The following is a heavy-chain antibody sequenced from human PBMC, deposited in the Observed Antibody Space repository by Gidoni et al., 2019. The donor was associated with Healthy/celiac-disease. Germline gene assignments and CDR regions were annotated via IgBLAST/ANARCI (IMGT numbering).Heavy chain of an antibody. CDR3: AKDMTHSSSSGSFFY. J-gene: IGHJ4*02. Sequence: EVQLVESGGGLVQPGRSLRLSCAASGFTFDDYAMHWVRQAPGKGLEWVSGISWNSGSIGYADFVKGRFTISRDNAKNSLYLQMNSLRAEDTALYYCAKDMTHSSSSGSFFYWGQGTLVTVSS. D-gene: IGHD6-6*01. V-gene: IGHV3-9*01. CDR1: GFTFDDYA. CDR2: ISWNSGSI.